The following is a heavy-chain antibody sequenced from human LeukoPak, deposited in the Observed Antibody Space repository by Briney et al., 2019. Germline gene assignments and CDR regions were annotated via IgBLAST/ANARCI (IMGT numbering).Heavy chain of an antibody. CDR3: ARGYGGNSFDY. Sequence: SETLSLTCTVSGGSISSGGYYWSWIRQHPGKGLEWIGYIYYSGSTYYNPSLKSQVTISVDTSKNQFSLKLSSVTAADTAVYYCARGYGGNSFDYWGQGTLVTVSS. J-gene: IGHJ4*02. V-gene: IGHV4-31*01. CDR2: IYYSGST. D-gene: IGHD4-23*01. CDR1: GGSISSGGYY.